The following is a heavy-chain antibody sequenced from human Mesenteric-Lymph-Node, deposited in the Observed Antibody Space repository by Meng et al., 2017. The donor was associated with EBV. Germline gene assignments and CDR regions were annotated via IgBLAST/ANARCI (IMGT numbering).Heavy chain of an antibody. Sequence: QPGQSGAEVKKPGASVKVSCKASGYTLTSYGISWGRQAPGQGLEWMGCISAYNGNTNYAQKLQGRVTMTTDTSTSTAYMELRSLRSDDTAVYYCAREYYYDSSGHIGWINFDYWGQGTLVTVSS. J-gene: IGHJ4*02. CDR3: AREYYYDSSGHIGWINFDY. CDR1: GYTLTSYG. D-gene: IGHD3-22*01. CDR2: ISAYNGNT. V-gene: IGHV1-18*01.